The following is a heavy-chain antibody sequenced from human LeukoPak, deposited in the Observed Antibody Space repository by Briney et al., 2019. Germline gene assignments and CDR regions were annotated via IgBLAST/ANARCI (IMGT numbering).Heavy chain of an antibody. V-gene: IGHV1-18*04. Sequence: ASVTVSYTASGYTLTNYGISWVRQAPGQGLEWMGWISAYNGNTSYAQKLQGRVTMTTDTSTSTAYMELRSLAYYGAAEYYCDRSGSYYCDYWGQGTLVTVSS. CDR1: GYTLTNYG. J-gene: IGHJ4*02. D-gene: IGHD2-15*01. CDR2: ISAYNGNT. CDR3: DRSGSYYCDY.